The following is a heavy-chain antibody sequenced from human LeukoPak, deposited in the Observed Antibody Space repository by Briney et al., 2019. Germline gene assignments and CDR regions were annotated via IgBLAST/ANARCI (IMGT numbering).Heavy chain of an antibody. CDR1: GGSISSSSYY. D-gene: IGHD3-9*01. V-gene: IGHV4-39*01. J-gene: IGHJ4*02. Sequence: SETLSLTCTVSGGSISSSSYYWGWIRQPPGKGLEWIGSIYYSGSTYYNPSLKSRVTISVDTSKNQFSLKLSSVTAADTAVYYCARLNYDILTGYYMVFDYWSQGTLVTVSS. CDR3: ARLNYDILTGYYMVFDY. CDR2: IYYSGST.